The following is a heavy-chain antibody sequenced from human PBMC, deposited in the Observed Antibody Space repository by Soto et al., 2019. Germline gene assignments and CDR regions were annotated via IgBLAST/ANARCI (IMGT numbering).Heavy chain of an antibody. J-gene: IGHJ6*02. D-gene: IGHD1-20*01. CDR2: ISGSGGST. CDR3: ARDNWNAGLYGMDV. CDR1: GFTFSSYA. V-gene: IGHV3-23*01. Sequence: EVQLLESGGGLVQPGGSLRLSCAASGFTFSSYAMSWVRQAPGKGLEWVSAISGSGGSTYYADSVKGRFTISRDNSKNTLYLQMNSLRAEDTAVYYCARDNWNAGLYGMDVWGQGTTVTVSS.